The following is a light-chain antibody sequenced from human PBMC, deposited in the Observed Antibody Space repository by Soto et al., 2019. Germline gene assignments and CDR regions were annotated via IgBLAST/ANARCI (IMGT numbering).Light chain of an antibody. CDR2: EVS. Sequence: QSALTQPASVSGSPGQSITISCTGTTNDVGDYRYVSWYQHHPGKAPKVMIYEVSNRPSGVSHRFSGSKSGNTASLTISGLQAEDEDNYYCISYLTITPFVFGSGTRSTDL. V-gene: IGLV2-14*01. CDR1: TNDVGDYRY. CDR3: ISYLTITPFV. J-gene: IGLJ1*01.